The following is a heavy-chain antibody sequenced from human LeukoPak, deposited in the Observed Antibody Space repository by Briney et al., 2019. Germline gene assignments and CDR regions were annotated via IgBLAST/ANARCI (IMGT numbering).Heavy chain of an antibody. V-gene: IGHV3-7*01. D-gene: IGHD6-19*01. CDR3: ARDGSSGWHGAVDY. J-gene: IGHJ4*02. CDR1: GFTFSSYW. Sequence: GSLRLSCAASGFTFSSYWMCWVRQAPGKGLEWVANIKQDGSEKYYVDSVKGRFTISRDNAKNSLYLQMNSLRAEDTAVYYCARDGSSGWHGAVDYWGQGTLVTVSS. CDR2: IKQDGSEK.